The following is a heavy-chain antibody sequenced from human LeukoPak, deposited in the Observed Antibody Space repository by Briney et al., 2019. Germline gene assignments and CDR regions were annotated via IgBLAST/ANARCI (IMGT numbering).Heavy chain of an antibody. Sequence: GGSLRLSCAASGFTFSSYGMHWVRQAPGKGLEWVAFIRYDGSNKYYADSVKGRFTLSRDNSKNTLYLQMNSLRAEDTAIYYCAKGVRMVRGAVDAFDIWGQGTTVTVSS. D-gene: IGHD3-10*01. V-gene: IGHV3-30*02. CDR2: IRYDGSNK. CDR1: GFTFSSYG. J-gene: IGHJ3*02. CDR3: AKGVRMVRGAVDAFDI.